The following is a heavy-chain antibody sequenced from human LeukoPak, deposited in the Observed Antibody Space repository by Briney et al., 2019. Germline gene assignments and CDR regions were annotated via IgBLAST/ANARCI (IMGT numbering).Heavy chain of an antibody. CDR2: IYYSGST. CDR3: ARLKRSLNWFDP. V-gene: IGHV4-31*03. CDR1: GGSISSGGYY. J-gene: IGHJ5*02. D-gene: IGHD2-15*01. Sequence: PSQTLSLTCTVSGGSISSGGYYWSWIRQHPGKGLEWIGYIYYSGSTYYNPSLKSRVTISVDTSKNQFSLKLSSVTAADTAVYYCARLKRSLNWFDPWGQGTLVTVSS.